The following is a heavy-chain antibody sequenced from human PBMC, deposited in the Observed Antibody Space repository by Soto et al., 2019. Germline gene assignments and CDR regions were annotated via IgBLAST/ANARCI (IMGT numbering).Heavy chain of an antibody. V-gene: IGHV6-1*01. J-gene: IGHJ4*02. D-gene: IGHD4-4*01. CDR2: TYYRSRWYN. CDR1: GDSVSSNSAA. CDR3: ARVWGGMSTVTTPLDL. Sequence: PSQTLSLTCAISGDSVSSNSAAWNWIRQSPSRGLEWLGRTYYRSRWYNDYAVSVKSRITINPDTSKNQFSLQLNSVTPEDTAVYYCARVWGGMSTVTTPLDLWGQGTLVTLSS.